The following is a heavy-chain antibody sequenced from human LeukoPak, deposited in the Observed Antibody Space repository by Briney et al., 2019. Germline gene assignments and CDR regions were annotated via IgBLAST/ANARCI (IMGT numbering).Heavy chain of an antibody. CDR3: AKTRGYSYGPDAFDI. V-gene: IGHV3-30*02. CDR1: GFIFRNYG. D-gene: IGHD5-18*01. J-gene: IGHJ3*02. CDR2: IRYDGSNK. Sequence: GGSLRPSCAGSGFIFRNYGIHWVRQAPGKGLEWVAFIRYDGSNKYYADSVKGRFTISRDNSKNTLYLQMNSLRAEDTAVYYCAKTRGYSYGPDAFDIWGQGTMVTVSS.